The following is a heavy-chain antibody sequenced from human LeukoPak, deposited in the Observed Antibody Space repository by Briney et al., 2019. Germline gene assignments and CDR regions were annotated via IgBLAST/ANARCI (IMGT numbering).Heavy chain of an antibody. Sequence: GGSLRLSCAASGLTISSYSMNWVRQAPGKGLQWVSYISSSSSTIYYADSVKGRFTISRDNSKNTLYLQMNSLRAEDTAVYYCATNPVDYYDSSGYYSKKDDFDYWGQGTLVTVSS. D-gene: IGHD3-22*01. J-gene: IGHJ4*02. V-gene: IGHV3-48*01. CDR1: GLTISSYS. CDR2: ISSSSSTI. CDR3: ATNPVDYYDSSGYYSKKDDFDY.